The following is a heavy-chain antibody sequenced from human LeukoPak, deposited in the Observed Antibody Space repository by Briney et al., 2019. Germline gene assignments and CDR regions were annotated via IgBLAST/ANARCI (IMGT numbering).Heavy chain of an antibody. CDR1: GGSISSGSYY. J-gene: IGHJ6*02. CDR3: ARVGRGYSPYYYYGMDV. Sequence: SETLSLTCTVSGGSISSGSYYWSWIRQHPGKGPEWIGYIYYSGSTYYNPSLKSRVTISVDTSKNQFSLKLSSVTAADTAVYYCARVGRGYSPYYYYGMDVWGQGTTVTVSS. CDR2: IYYSGST. V-gene: IGHV4-31*03. D-gene: IGHD4-23*01.